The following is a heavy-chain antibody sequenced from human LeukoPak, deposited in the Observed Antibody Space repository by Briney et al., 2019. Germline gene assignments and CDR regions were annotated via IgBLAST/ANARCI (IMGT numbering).Heavy chain of an antibody. J-gene: IGHJ3*02. D-gene: IGHD3-22*01. V-gene: IGHV5-51*01. CDR2: IYPGDSDT. CDR1: GYSFTSYW. Sequence: TGESLKISCKGSGYSFTSYWIGWVRQMPGKGLEWMGIIYPGDSDTRYSPSFQGQVTISADKSISTAYLQWSSLKASDTAMYYCARKGYYDSSGYRHSAAFDIWGQGTMVTVSS. CDR3: ARKGYYDSSGYRHSAAFDI.